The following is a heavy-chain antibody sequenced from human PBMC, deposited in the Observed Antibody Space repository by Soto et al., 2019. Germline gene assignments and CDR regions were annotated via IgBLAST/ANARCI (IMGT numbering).Heavy chain of an antibody. CDR3: ARGHYDYVWGSYRSNRQNWFDP. D-gene: IGHD3-16*02. Sequence: GASVKVSCKASGYIFTSYYIHWVRQAPGQGLEWMGWINPFDGSRMFAQSFQGRVTMTRDTSTSTVYMEVSSLRSEDTAVYYCARGHYDYVWGSYRSNRQNWFDPWGQGTLVTVSS. V-gene: IGHV1-46*01. CDR2: INPFDGSR. CDR1: GYIFTSYY. J-gene: IGHJ5*01.